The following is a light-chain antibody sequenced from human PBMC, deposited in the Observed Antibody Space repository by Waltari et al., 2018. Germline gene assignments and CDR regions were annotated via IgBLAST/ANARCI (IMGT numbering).Light chain of an antibody. Sequence: QSALTQPASVSGSPGQSITVSCTGTSSDVGSYNLVSWYQQHPGQAPKLLIFEVSQLPSGISNRVFGSKAGNTASLTVSGLQAEDGADYYCSSYAGNRSVVFGGGTKLTVL. CDR2: EVS. CDR1: SSDVGSYNL. V-gene: IGLV2-23*02. CDR3: SSYAGNRSVV. J-gene: IGLJ2*01.